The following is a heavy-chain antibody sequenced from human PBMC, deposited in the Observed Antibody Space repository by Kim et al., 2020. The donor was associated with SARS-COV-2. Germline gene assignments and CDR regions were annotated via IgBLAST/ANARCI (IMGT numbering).Heavy chain of an antibody. CDR1: GGSISSYY. J-gene: IGHJ3*02. Sequence: SETLSLTCTVSGGSISSYYWSWIRQPPGKGLEWIGYIYYSGSTNYNPSLKSRVTISVDTSKNQFSLKLSSVTAADTAVYYCARASVLLWFGESGAAAFDIWGQGTMVTVSS. CDR3: ARASVLLWFGESGAAAFDI. V-gene: IGHV4-59*01. D-gene: IGHD3-10*01. CDR2: IYYSGST.